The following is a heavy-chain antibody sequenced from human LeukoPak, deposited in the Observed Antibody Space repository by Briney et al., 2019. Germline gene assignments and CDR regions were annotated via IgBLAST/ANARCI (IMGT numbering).Heavy chain of an antibody. V-gene: IGHV4-34*01. D-gene: IGHD5-18*01. J-gene: IGHJ4*02. CDR1: GGSFSAFF. CDR2: VGHSGSA. Sequence: SETLSLTCAVSGGSFSAFFWRWIRQPPGKGLEWIGDVGHSGSADYNPSLKSRVTISVDTSKNQFSLKLSSVTAADTAVYYCARAKRGYSYGFSVWELSLEYWGQGTLVTVSS. CDR3: ARAKRGYSYGFSVWELSLEY.